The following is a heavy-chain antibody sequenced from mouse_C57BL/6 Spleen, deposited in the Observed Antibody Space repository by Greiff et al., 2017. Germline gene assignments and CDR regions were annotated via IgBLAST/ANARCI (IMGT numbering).Heavy chain of an antibody. J-gene: IGHJ3*01. V-gene: IGHV1-82*01. CDR3: ARSRNGNPFAY. CDR2: IYPGDGDT. CDR1: GYAFSSSW. Sequence: VQLQESGPELVKPGASVKISCKASGYAFSSSWMNWVKQRPGKGLEWIGRIYPGDGDTNYNGKFKGKATLTADKSSSKAYMQLSCLTSEDSAVYFCARSRNGNPFAYWGQGTLVTVSA. D-gene: IGHD2-1*01.